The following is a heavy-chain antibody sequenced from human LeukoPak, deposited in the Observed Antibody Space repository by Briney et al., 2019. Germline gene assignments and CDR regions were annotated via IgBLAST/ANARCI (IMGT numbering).Heavy chain of an antibody. CDR3: ARVSLYVWGSYRYPPAGVFDY. D-gene: IGHD3-16*02. CDR1: GGSISSYY. CDR2: IYYNGST. V-gene: IGHV4-59*01. J-gene: IGHJ4*02. Sequence: SETLSLTCTVSGGSISSYYWSWIRQPPGKGLKWIGYIYYNGSTNYYPSLKSRVTISVDTSKNQFSLKLSSVTAADTAVYYCARVSLYVWGSYRYPPAGVFDYWGQGTLVTVSS.